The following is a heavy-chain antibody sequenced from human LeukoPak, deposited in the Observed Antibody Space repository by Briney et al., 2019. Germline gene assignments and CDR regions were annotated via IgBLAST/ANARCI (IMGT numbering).Heavy chain of an antibody. D-gene: IGHD6-19*01. J-gene: IGHJ6*03. CDR2: IKQDGSEK. CDR3: ARASTGIAVAGTGLRDYYYYMDV. Sequence: PGGSLRLSCAASGFTFSSYWMSWVRQAPGKGLEWVANIKQDGSEKYYVDSVKGRFTISRDNAKNSLYLQMNSLRAEDTAVYYCARASTGIAVAGTGLRDYYYYMDVWGKGTTVTVSS. V-gene: IGHV3-7*01. CDR1: GFTFSSYW.